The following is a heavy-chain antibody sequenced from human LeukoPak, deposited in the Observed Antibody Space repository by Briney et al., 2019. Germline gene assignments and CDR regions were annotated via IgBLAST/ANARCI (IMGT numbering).Heavy chain of an antibody. V-gene: IGHV3-30*02. J-gene: IGHJ3*02. D-gene: IGHD3-10*01. CDR3: ARASITMVRGALAHAFDI. CDR2: IRDDGNNK. CDR1: GFTFSNYG. Sequence: PGGSLRLSCAASGFTFSNYGMHWVRQAPGKGLEWVTFIRDDGNNKYYADSVKGRFTISRDNSKNTLYLQMNSLRVEDTAVYYCARASITMVRGALAHAFDIWGQGTMVTVSS.